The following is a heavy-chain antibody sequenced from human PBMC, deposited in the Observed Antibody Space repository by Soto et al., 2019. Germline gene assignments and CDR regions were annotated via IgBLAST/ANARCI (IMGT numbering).Heavy chain of an antibody. V-gene: IGHV3-53*01. D-gene: IGHD3-10*01. Sequence: EVQLVESGGGLIQPGGSLRLSCAVSGFTVSNNYMSWVRQAPGKGLEGVSVIYSGGYTAYGDSVKGRFTISRDNSKNHLYFQNKSRGPDAAAVYYWGTPPGGGGYWGQGTLVTVSS. J-gene: IGHJ4*02. CDR3: GTPPGGGGY. CDR1: GFTVSNNY. CDR2: IYSGGYT.